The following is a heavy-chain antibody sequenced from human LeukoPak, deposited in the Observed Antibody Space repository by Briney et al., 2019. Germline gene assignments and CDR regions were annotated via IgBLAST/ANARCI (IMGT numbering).Heavy chain of an antibody. V-gene: IGHV5-51*01. CDR2: IYPGDSDT. Sequence: GESLKISFKGSGYSFTSFWIGGGRQMPGKGLGGVGGIYPGDSDTRYSPSFQGQVTISADKSISTAYLQWSSLKASDTAMYYCARLGEQQLVHGGIDVWGQGTTVTVSS. CDR3: ARLGEQQLVHGGIDV. J-gene: IGHJ6*02. CDR1: GYSFTSFW. D-gene: IGHD6-13*01.